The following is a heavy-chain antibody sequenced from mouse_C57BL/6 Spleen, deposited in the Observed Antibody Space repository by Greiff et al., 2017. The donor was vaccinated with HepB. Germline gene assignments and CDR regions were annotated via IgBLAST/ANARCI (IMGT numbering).Heavy chain of an antibody. J-gene: IGHJ2*01. CDR2: IYPGDGDT. CDR3: ARERPFDY. V-gene: IGHV1-82*01. CDR1: GYAFSSSW. Sequence: VKLMESGPELVKPGASVKISCKASGYAFSSSWMNWVKQRPGKGLEWIGRIYPGDGDTNYNGKFKGKATLTADKSSSTAYMQLSSLTSEDSAVYFCARERPFDYWGQGTTLTVSS.